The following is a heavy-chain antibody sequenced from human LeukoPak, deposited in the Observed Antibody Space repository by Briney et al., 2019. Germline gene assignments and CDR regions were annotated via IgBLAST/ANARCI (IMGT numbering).Heavy chain of an antibody. J-gene: IGHJ4*02. D-gene: IGHD3-16*01. CDR1: GGSINSYY. Sequence: PSETLSLTCTVSGGSINSYYWSWIRQPPGKGLEWIGYMYYNGNINYNPSLKTRATIVVDPSKKQFSLKLNSVTPADTAVYYCAGGKHLPQRDYWGRGTLVTVSS. CDR3: AGGKHLPQRDY. V-gene: IGHV4-59*12. CDR2: MYYNGNI.